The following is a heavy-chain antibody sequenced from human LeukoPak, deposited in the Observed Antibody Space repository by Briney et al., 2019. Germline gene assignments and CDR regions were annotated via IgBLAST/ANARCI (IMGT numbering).Heavy chain of an antibody. CDR1: GFTFSSYS. CDR3: ARVLHKRSYDGTDYYGF. J-gene: IGHJ4*02. CDR2: ISSSSSTI. Sequence: GGSLTLSCAASGFTFSSYSMNWVRQTPGKGLEWVSYISSSSSTIYYADSVKGRFTIPRDNAKNSLYLQMNSLRAEDTAVYYCARVLHKRSYDGTDYYGFWGQGTLVTVSS. D-gene: IGHD3-22*01. V-gene: IGHV3-48*01.